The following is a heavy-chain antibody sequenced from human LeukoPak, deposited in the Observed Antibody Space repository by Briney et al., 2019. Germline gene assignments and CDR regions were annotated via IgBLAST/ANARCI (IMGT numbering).Heavy chain of an antibody. Sequence: SVKASCKASGGTFSSYAISWVRQAPGQGLEWMGGIIPIFGTANYAQKLQGRVTMTTDTSTSTAYMELRSLRSDDTAVYYCARDAHSGSYRGDFDYWGQGTLVTVSS. CDR2: IIPIFGTA. CDR3: ARDAHSGSYRGDFDY. D-gene: IGHD1-26*01. CDR1: GGTFSSYA. J-gene: IGHJ4*02. V-gene: IGHV1-69*05.